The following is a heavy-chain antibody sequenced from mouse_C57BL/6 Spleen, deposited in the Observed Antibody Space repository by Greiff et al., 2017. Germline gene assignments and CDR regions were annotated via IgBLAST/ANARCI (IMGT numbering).Heavy chain of an antibody. CDR1: GFTFSSYT. CDR2: ISGGGGNT. D-gene: IGHD2-5*01. CDR3: ARRGSNGFAY. Sequence: EVQLVESGGGLVKPGGSLKLSCAASGFTFSSYTMSWVRQTPEKRLEWVATISGGGGNTYYPDSVKGRFTISRDNAKNTLYLQMSSLRSEDTALYYCARRGSNGFAYWGQGTLVTVSA. V-gene: IGHV5-9*01. J-gene: IGHJ3*01.